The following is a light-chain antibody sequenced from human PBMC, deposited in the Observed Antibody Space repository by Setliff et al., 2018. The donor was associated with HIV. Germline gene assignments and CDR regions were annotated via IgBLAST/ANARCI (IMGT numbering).Light chain of an antibody. V-gene: IGLV2-8*01. Sequence: LTQPPSASGSPGQSVTISCTGTSSDVGGYNYVSWYQQHPGKAPKLMIYEVSKRPSGVPDRFSGSKSGNTASLTVSGLQAEDEADYYCSSYAGSNNQVFGGGTKVTVL. CDR3: SSYAGSNNQV. CDR2: EVS. CDR1: SSDVGGYNY. J-gene: IGLJ2*01.